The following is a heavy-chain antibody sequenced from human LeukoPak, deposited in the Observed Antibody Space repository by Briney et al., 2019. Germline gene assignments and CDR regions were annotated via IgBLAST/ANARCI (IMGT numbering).Heavy chain of an antibody. CDR1: GFTFSSYG. V-gene: IGHV3-30*03. CDR3: ARAHSPYYHYGMDV. D-gene: IGHD4-11*01. CDR2: ISYDGSNK. Sequence: GRSLRLSCAASGFTFSSYGMHWVRQAPGEGLEWVAVISYDGSNKYYADSVKGRFTISRDNSKNTLYLQMNGLRAEDTAVYYCARAHSPYYHYGMDVWGQGTTVTVSS. J-gene: IGHJ6*02.